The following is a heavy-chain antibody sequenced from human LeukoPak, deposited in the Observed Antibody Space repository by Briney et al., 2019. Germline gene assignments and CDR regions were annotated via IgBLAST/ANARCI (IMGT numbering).Heavy chain of an antibody. CDR2: INPNSGGT. D-gene: IGHD5-18*01. CDR1: GYTFTGYF. V-gene: IGHV1-2*02. CDR3: ARDPGYSSPRGDY. Sequence: ASVKVSCKAYGYTFTGYFMHSLRQAPGQGLEWMGWINPNSGGTHYAQKFQGRVTMTRDTSISTAYMELSRLRSDDTAVYYCARDPGYSSPRGDYWGQGTLVTVSS. J-gene: IGHJ4*02.